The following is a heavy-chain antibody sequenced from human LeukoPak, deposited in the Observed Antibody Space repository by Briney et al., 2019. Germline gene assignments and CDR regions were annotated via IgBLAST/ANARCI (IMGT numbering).Heavy chain of an antibody. D-gene: IGHD3-9*01. CDR1: GFTFSSYW. CDR2: IKQDGSEK. CDR3: ARVLRYYDILTGYYNAGIDY. V-gene: IGHV3-7*03. J-gene: IGHJ4*02. Sequence: GGSLRLACAASGFTFSSYWMSWVRQAPGKGLEWVANIKQDGSEKYYVDSVKGRFTISRDNAKNSLYLQMNSLRAEDTAVHYCARVLRYYDILTGYYNAGIDYWGQGTLVTVSS.